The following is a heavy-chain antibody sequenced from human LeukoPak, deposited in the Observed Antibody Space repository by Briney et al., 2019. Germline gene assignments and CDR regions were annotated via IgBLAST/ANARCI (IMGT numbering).Heavy chain of an antibody. CDR2: IYYSGST. D-gene: IGHD5-18*01. V-gene: IGHV4-59*01. CDR1: GGSISSYY. CDR3: ARERSKAMADY. J-gene: IGHJ4*02. Sequence: PSETLSLTCTVSGGSISSYYWSWIRQPPGKGLEWIGYIYYSGSTNYNPSLKSRVTISVDTSKNQFSLKLSSVTAADTAVYYCARERSKAMADYWGQGTLVTVSS.